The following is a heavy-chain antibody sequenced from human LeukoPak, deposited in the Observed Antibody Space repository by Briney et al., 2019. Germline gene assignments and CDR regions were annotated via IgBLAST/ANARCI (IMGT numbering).Heavy chain of an antibody. CDR2: INPNSGGT. D-gene: IGHD6-19*01. V-gene: IGHV1-2*02. CDR3: ARGRTLSIAVAGTFDY. CDR1: GYTFTGYY. J-gene: IGHJ4*02. Sequence: GASVTVSCKPSGYTFTGYYMHWVRQAPGQGLEWMGWINPNSGGTNYAQKFQGRVTITRDTSISTAYMELSRLRSDDAAVYYCARGRTLSIAVAGTFDYWGQGTLVTVSS.